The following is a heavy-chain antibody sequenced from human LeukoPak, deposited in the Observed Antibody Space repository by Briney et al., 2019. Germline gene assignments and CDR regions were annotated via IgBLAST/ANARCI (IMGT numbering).Heavy chain of an antibody. V-gene: IGHV1-2*02. CDR2: INPNSGGT. CDR3: ARDGGGYYGSEVPDY. D-gene: IGHD3-10*01. CDR1: GYAFTGYY. J-gene: IGHJ4*02. Sequence: GASVKVSCKASGYAFTGYYMHWVRQAPGQGLEWMGWINPNSGGTNYAQKFQGRVTMTRDTSISTAYMELSRLRSDGTAGYFWARDGGGYYGSEVPDYWGQGTLVTVSS.